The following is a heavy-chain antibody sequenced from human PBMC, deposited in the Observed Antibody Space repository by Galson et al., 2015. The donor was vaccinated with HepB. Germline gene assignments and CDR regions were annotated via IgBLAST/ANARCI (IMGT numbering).Heavy chain of an antibody. Sequence: SLRLSCAASGFTFSNYGMSWVRQAPGKGLEWVSTASKTVPTTYYADSVRGRFTISRDNSRNIVYLQMNSLRGEDTAVYYYAKRDTISQYFFDYWGQGILVTVSS. J-gene: IGHJ4*02. CDR1: GFTFSNYG. D-gene: IGHD3-3*02. V-gene: IGHV3-23*01. CDR2: ASKTVPTT. CDR3: AKRDTISQYFFDY.